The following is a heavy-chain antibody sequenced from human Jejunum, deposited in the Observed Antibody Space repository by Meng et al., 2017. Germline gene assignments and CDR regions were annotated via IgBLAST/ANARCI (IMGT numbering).Heavy chain of an antibody. CDR1: GASVNSGSYY. Sequence: QVQLQESGPGLVRPSETLSLTCTVSGASVNSGSYYWSWIRQPPGKGLEWIGYIYYGGTTNYNPSLKSRVTISADTSKNQFSLKLSSVTAADTAVYYCARGSRGYSYGWGQGTLVTASS. J-gene: IGHJ4*02. D-gene: IGHD5-18*01. V-gene: IGHV4-61*01. CDR2: IYYGGTT. CDR3: ARGSRGYSYG.